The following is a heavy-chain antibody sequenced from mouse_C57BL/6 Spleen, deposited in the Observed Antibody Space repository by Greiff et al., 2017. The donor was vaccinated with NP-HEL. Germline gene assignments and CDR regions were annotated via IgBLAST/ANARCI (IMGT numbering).Heavy chain of an antibody. CDR1: GFTFSDYG. V-gene: IGHV5-17*01. Sequence: EVQLVESGGGLVKPGGSLKLSCAASGFTFSDYGMHWVRQAPEKGLEWVAYISSGSSTIYYADTVKGRFTISRDNAKNTLFLQMTSLRSEDTAMYYCARYDGEHYYAMDYWGQGTSVTVSS. D-gene: IGHD2-12*01. CDR3: ARYDGEHYYAMDY. CDR2: ISSGSSTI. J-gene: IGHJ4*01.